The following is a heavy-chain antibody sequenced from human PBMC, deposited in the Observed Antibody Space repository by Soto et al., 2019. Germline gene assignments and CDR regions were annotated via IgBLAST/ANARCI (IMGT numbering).Heavy chain of an antibody. CDR3: GTRMGWNGGYPDGYES. J-gene: IGHJ5*02. CDR2: ISGGDGTT. Sequence: EVQLLESGGGLVQPGGSLRLSCAASGFTFSSYAMSWVRQAPGKGLEWVSAISGGDGTTYYADSVKGRFTISRDNSTKTLYRQVNRMRAAEAAVYYCGTRMGWNGGYPDGYESWGQGTVVTVSS. V-gene: IGHV3-23*01. CDR1: GFTFSSYA. D-gene: IGHD5-18*01.